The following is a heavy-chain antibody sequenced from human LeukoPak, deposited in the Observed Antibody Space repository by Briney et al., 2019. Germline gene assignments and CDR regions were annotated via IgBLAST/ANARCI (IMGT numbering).Heavy chain of an antibody. CDR1: GGTFSSYA. J-gene: IGHJ6*03. CDR2: IIPIFGTA. D-gene: IGHD3-3*01. V-gene: IGHV1-69*05. Sequence: GASVKVSCKASGGTFSSYAISWVRQAPGQGLEWMGGIIPIFGTANYAQKFQGRVTITRNTSISTAYMELSSLRSEDTAVYYCARGVDFWSGYYYYYYMDVWGKGTTVTVSS. CDR3: ARGVDFWSGYYYYYYMDV.